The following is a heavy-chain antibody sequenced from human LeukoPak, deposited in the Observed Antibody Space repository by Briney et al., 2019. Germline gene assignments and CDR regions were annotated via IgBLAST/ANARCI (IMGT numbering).Heavy chain of an antibody. D-gene: IGHD3-10*01. CDR2: ISYDGSNK. CDR1: GFTFSSYA. Sequence: PGRSLRLSCAASGFTFSSYAMHWVRQAPGKGLEWVAVISYDGSNKYYADSVKGRLTISRDNSKNTLYLQMNSLRAEDTAVYYCARDFGSGGYLAYYFDYWGQGTLVTVSS. CDR3: ARDFGSGGYLAYYFDY. J-gene: IGHJ4*02. V-gene: IGHV3-30*04.